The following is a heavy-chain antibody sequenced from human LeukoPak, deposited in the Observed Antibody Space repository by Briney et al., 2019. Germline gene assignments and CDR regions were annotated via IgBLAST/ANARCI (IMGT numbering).Heavy chain of an antibody. V-gene: IGHV3-23*01. D-gene: IGHD3-3*01. CDR3: AKSIEGVVRGTYYYYYYMDV. CDR1: GPTFSSDG. CDR2: ISGSGGTT. Sequence: GGSLRLSCAASGPTFSSDGMSWVRQAPGKGLEWVAVISGSGGTTYYADSVKGRFTISRDNSKKTLYLQMSSLGADDTAVYFCAKSIEGVVRGTYYYYYYMDVWSKGTTVTVSS. J-gene: IGHJ6*03.